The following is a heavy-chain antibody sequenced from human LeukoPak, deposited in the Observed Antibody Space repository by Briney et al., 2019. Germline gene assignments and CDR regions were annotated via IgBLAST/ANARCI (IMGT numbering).Heavy chain of an antibody. Sequence: GGSLRLSCAASGFTFSSYGMHWVRQAPGKGLEWVAVISYDGSNKYYADSVKGRFTISRDNSKNTLYLQMNSLRAENTAVYYCAKSSLLGYSSSWYWVDYWGQGTLVTVSS. V-gene: IGHV3-30*18. D-gene: IGHD6-13*01. CDR3: AKSSLLGYSSSWYWVDY. J-gene: IGHJ4*02. CDR1: GFTFSSYG. CDR2: ISYDGSNK.